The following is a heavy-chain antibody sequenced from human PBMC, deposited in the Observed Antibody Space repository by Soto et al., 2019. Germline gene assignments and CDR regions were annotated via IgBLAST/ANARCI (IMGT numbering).Heavy chain of an antibody. CDR3: ARESIGYGGAFDI. CDR2: IRSSGSTV. V-gene: IGHV3-11*01. Sequence: QVQLVESGGGLVKPGGSLRLSCAASGFTFSDYYMNWIRQAPGKGLEWVSYIRSSGSTVYYADYVKGRFTISRDNAKNSLYLQMTSLRVEDTAVYYCARESIGYGGAFDIWGQGTMVTVSS. D-gene: IGHD5-18*01. J-gene: IGHJ3*02. CDR1: GFTFSDYY.